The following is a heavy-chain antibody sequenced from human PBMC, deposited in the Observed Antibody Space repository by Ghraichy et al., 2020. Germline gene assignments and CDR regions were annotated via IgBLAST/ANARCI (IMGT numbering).Heavy chain of an antibody. CDR3: VRDCSGGSCYTEDFAY. CDR1: GYTFTGFY. CDR2: INPNSGDT. J-gene: IGHJ4*02. D-gene: IGHD2-15*01. V-gene: IGHV1-2*06. Sequence: VKVSCKASGYTFTGFYMHWVRQAPGQGLEWMGRINPNSGDTNYAQKFQGRVSMTRDTTTSTVYIELGRLTSDDTAVYFCVRDCSGGSCYTEDFAYWGQGTLVTVSS.